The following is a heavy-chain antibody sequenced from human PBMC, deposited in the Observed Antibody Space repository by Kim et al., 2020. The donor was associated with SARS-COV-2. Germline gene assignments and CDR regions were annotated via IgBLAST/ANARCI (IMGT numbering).Heavy chain of an antibody. Sequence: ASVKVSCKASGYTFTSYGISWVRQAPGQGLEWMGWISAYNGNTNYAQKLQGRVTMTTDTSTSTAYMELRSLRSDDTAVYYCARVGRSGYGDYYYYGMDVWGQGTTVTVSS. D-gene: IGHD3-10*01. CDR2: ISAYNGNT. CDR1: GYTFTSYG. V-gene: IGHV1-18*04. J-gene: IGHJ6*02. CDR3: ARVGRSGYGDYYYYGMDV.